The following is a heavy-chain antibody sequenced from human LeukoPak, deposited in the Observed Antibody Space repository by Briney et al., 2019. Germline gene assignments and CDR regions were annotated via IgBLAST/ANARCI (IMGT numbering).Heavy chain of an antibody. V-gene: IGHV1-18*01. D-gene: IGHD3-3*01. J-gene: IGHJ4*02. CDR1: GYTFTSYG. CDR3: ARDLQRTIFGVVYLDY. Sequence: ASVKVSCKASGYTFTSYGISWVRQAPGQGLEWMAWISAYNGNTNYAQKLQGRVTMTTDTSTSTAYMELRSLRSDDTAVYYCARDLQRTIFGVVYLDYWGQGTLVTVSS. CDR2: ISAYNGNT.